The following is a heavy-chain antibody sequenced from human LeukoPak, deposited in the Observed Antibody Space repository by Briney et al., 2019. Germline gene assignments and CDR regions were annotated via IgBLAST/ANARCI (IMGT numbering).Heavy chain of an antibody. CDR1: GFTFSSYS. D-gene: IGHD6-19*01. CDR2: ISSSSSYI. J-gene: IGHJ4*02. Sequence: GGSLRLSCAASGFTFSSYSMNWVRQAPGKGLEWVSSISSSSSYIYYADSVKGRFTISTDNAKNSLYLQMNSLRAEDTAVYYCARDKRWLVPLDYWGQGTLVTVSS. CDR3: ARDKRWLVPLDY. V-gene: IGHV3-21*01.